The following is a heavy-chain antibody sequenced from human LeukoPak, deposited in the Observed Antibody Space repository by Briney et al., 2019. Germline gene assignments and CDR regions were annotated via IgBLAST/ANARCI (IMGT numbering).Heavy chain of an antibody. D-gene: IGHD3-16*01. CDR3: ARVPDWTYVPDY. V-gene: IGHV4-61*02. Sequence: PSDTLSLTCTVSGGSISSDRFYWTWVRQPAGKGLEWIGRIKSSNTNYNPSLKSRVSISLDTSTNQFSLKLSSLTSADTAVYYCARVPDWTYVPDYWGQGPLVPVSS. CDR1: GGSISSDRFY. CDR2: IKSSNT. J-gene: IGHJ4*02.